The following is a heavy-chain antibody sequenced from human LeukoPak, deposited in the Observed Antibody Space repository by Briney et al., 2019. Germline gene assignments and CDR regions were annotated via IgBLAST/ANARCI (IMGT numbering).Heavy chain of an antibody. Sequence: GGSLRLSCAASGFTFSSYGMHWVRQAPGKGLEWVAVISYDGSNKYYADSVKGRFTISRDNSKNTLYLQMNSLRAEDTAVYYCAREVGPRYNWNYVYYYYYGMDVWGQGTTVTVSS. J-gene: IGHJ6*02. CDR2: ISYDGSNK. CDR3: AREVGPRYNWNYVYYYYYGMDV. D-gene: IGHD1-7*01. V-gene: IGHV3-30*03. CDR1: GFTFSSYG.